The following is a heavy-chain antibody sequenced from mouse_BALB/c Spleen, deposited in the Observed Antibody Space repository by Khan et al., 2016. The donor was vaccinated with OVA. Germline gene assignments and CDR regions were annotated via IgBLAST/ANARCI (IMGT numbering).Heavy chain of an antibody. CDR1: GFSLTSYG. D-gene: IGHD1-1*01. CDR2: IWGDGST. CDR3: AKFTPDYYSLDY. J-gene: IGHJ4*01. V-gene: IGHV2-3*01. Sequence: QVQLQQPGPGLVAPSQSLSITCTVSGFSLTSYGVSWVRQPPGKGLEWLGVIWGDGSTNYHSALISRLIISKDNSQSQVFLKLNSLQTEDTATYYCAKFTPDYYSLDYWGQGTSVTVSS.